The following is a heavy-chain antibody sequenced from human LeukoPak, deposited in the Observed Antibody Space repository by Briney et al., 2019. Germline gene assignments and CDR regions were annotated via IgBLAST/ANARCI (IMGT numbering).Heavy chain of an antibody. CDR2: IYPSGNT. J-gene: IGHJ4*02. CDR1: RDSIRISNTY. V-gene: IGHV4-39*01. Sequence: SETLSLTRTLSRDSIRISNTYCGSISQPPGNGLGWIGSIYPSGNTYYNSSLRGRVTISVDTSKTQFSLKLSSVTAADTAVYYCAMRYCRGNSCHSLPEYWGQGTLVTVSS. D-gene: IGHD2-2*01. CDR3: AMRYCRGNSCHSLPEY.